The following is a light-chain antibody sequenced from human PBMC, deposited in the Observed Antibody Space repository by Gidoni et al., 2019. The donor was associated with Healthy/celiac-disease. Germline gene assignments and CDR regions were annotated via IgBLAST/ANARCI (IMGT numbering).Light chain of an antibody. J-gene: IGKJ2*03. CDR2: GAS. Sequence: EIVLTKSPGTLSMSPGERATRSCRASQSVSSSYLAWYQQKPGQAPRLLIYGASSRATGIPDRFSGSGSGTDFTLTISRLEPEDFSVYYCQQYGSSRFGQGTKLEIK. CDR3: QQYGSSR. V-gene: IGKV3-20*01. CDR1: QSVSSSY.